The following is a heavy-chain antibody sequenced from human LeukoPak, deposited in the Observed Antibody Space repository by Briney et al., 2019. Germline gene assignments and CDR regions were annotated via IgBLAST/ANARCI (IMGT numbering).Heavy chain of an antibody. CDR1: GYTFTSYY. J-gene: IGHJ6*03. V-gene: IGHV1-46*01. D-gene: IGHD1-26*01. CDR3: ARDINYGSGSYYNYYYYMDV. CDR2: INPSGGST. Sequence: PWASVKVSCKASGYTFTSYYMHWVRRAPGQGLEWMGIINPSGGSTSYAQKFQGRVTMTRDMSTSTVYMELSSLRSEDTAVYYCARDINYGSGSYYNYYYYMDVWGKGTTVTVSS.